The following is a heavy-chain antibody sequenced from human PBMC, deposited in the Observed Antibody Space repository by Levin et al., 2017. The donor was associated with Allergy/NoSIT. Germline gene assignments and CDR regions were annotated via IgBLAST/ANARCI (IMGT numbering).Heavy chain of an antibody. J-gene: IGHJ4*02. V-gene: IGHV4-34*01. CDR3: AREKYDGYNFVVDDY. CDR1: GGSFSGYY. Sequence: ESLKISCAVYGGSFSGYYWSWIRQPPGKGLEWIGEINHSGSTNYNPSLKSRVTISVDTSKNQFSLKLSSVTAADTAVYYCAREKYDGYNFVVDDYWGQGTLVTVSS. D-gene: IGHD5-24*01. CDR2: INHSGST.